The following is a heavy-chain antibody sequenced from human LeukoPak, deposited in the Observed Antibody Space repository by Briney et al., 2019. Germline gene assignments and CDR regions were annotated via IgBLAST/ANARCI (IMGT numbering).Heavy chain of an antibody. V-gene: IGHV3-48*03. D-gene: IGHD3-9*01. Sequence: PGGSLRLSCAASGFTFSSYEMNWVRQAPGKGREWVSYTSSSGNTIYYADSVVGRPSNSRDNAKKSLSLIMVRVTAEVTVRYYCARGLGPDYWGQGTLVTVSS. CDR3: ARGLGPDY. J-gene: IGHJ4*02. CDR2: TSSSGNTI. CDR1: GFTFSSYE.